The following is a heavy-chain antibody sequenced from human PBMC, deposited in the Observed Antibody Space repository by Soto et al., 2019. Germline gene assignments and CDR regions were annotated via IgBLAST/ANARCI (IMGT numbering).Heavy chain of an antibody. D-gene: IGHD7-27*01. CDR1: GGTYSSYA. Sequence: SVNVSCTASGGTYSSYAISWVRQAPGQGLEWMGGIIPIFGTANYAQKFQGRVTITADKSTSTAYMELSSLRSEDTAVYYCARDSPLTGIYYYGMDVWGQGTTVTVSS. V-gene: IGHV1-69*06. J-gene: IGHJ6*02. CDR3: ARDSPLTGIYYYGMDV. CDR2: IIPIFGTA.